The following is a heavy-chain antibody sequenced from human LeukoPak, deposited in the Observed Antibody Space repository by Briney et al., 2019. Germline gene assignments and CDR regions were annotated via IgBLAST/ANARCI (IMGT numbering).Heavy chain of an antibody. J-gene: IGHJ6*03. D-gene: IGHD6-13*01. CDR1: GFTFSNYD. CDR3: AKDPGTATRGFHMDV. Sequence: GGSLRLSCAASGFTFSNYDMHWGRQSPGKGLEWLSLIWSDGKIEQYAASVEGRITISRDNSKNTVYLQMNSLRGEDTAVYYCAKDPGTATRGFHMDVWGKGTRVTVSS. V-gene: IGHV3-30*02. CDR2: IWSDGKIE.